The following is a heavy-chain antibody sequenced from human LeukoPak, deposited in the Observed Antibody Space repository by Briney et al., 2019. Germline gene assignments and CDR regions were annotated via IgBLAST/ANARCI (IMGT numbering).Heavy chain of an antibody. Sequence: PSETLSLTCTVSGGSISSYYWSWIRQPPGKGLEWIGYIYYSGSTNYNSSLKSRVSILVDTSKNQFSLKLSSVTAADTAVYYCAREGYYDSSGYYRRLYYYYYMDVWGKGTTVTVSS. V-gene: IGHV4-59*12. J-gene: IGHJ6*03. CDR1: GGSISSYY. CDR3: AREGYYDSSGYYRRLYYYYYMDV. D-gene: IGHD3-22*01. CDR2: IYYSGST.